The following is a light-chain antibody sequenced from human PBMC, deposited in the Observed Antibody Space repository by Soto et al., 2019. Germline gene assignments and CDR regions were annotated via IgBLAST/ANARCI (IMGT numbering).Light chain of an antibody. Sequence: EIMLTQSPGTLSLSRGERATLSCRASQSVSSSYLAWYQQKPGQAPRLLIYGASSRATGIPDRFSGSGSGTDFTLTISRLEPEDFAVYYCQQYGSSPTWTFGQGTKVDIK. CDR3: QQYGSSPTWT. V-gene: IGKV3-20*01. CDR1: QSVSSSY. J-gene: IGKJ1*01. CDR2: GAS.